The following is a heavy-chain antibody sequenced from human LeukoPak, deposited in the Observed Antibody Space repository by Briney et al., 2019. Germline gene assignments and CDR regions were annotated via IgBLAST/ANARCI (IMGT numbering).Heavy chain of an antibody. D-gene: IGHD3-10*02. Sequence: PGRSLRLSCAASGFTFSSYSMHWVRQAPGKGLEWVALISYDGSHKYYADTVKGRVTISRDNSKNTLYLQMNSLRAEDTAVYYCAELGITMIGGVWGKGTTVTISS. CDR3: AELGITMIGGV. CDR2: ISYDGSHK. CDR1: GFTFSSYS. J-gene: IGHJ6*04. V-gene: IGHV3-30*04.